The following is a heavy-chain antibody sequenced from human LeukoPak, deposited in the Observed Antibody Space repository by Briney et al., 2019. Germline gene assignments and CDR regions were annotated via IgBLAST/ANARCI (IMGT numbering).Heavy chain of an antibody. V-gene: IGHV5-51*01. CDR3: ARNIYGGNSQGAAFDI. CDR2: IYPGDSDT. J-gene: IGHJ3*02. D-gene: IGHD4-23*01. Sequence: RGESLKISCKGSGYSFTSYWIGWVRQMPGKGLEWMGIIYPGDSDTRYSPSFQGQVTISTDKSISTAYLQWRSLKASDTAMYYCARNIYGGNSQGAAFDIWGQGTMVTVSS. CDR1: GYSFTSYW.